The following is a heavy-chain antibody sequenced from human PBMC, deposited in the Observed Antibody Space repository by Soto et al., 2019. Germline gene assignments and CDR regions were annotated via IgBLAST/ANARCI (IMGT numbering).Heavy chain of an antibody. Sequence: GGSLRLSCAASGFTFSSYGMHWVRQAPGKGPEWVAVISYDGSNKYYADSVKGRFTISRDNSKNTLYLQMNSLRAEDTAVYYCAKDRGSGSYFGDYWGQGTLVPVSS. V-gene: IGHV3-30*18. CDR1: GFTFSSYG. J-gene: IGHJ4*02. CDR3: AKDRGSGSYFGDY. D-gene: IGHD3-10*01. CDR2: ISYDGSNK.